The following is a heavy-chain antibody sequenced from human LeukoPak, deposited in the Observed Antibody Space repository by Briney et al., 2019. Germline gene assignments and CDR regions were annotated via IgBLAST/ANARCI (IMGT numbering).Heavy chain of an antibody. Sequence: GGSLRLSCAASGFTFSSYSMNWVRQAPGKGLEWVAVMSYDGSNIYYADSVKGRFTISRDNSKNTLYLQMSSLRAEDTAIYYCARVYSSGWSLPFEYWGQGTLVTVSS. CDR2: MSYDGSNI. CDR1: GFTFSSYS. CDR3: ARVYSSGWSLPFEY. V-gene: IGHV3-30*03. J-gene: IGHJ4*02. D-gene: IGHD6-19*01.